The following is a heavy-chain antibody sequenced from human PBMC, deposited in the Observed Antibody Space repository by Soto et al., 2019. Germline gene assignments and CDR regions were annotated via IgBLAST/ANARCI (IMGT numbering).Heavy chain of an antibody. Sequence: QVQLVQSGAEVKKPGASVKVSCKASGYTFTSYYMNWVRQAPGQGLEWLGIINPSGGYTTYAQRFLGRVTXPXXXSXXTVHMELGSLTSEDTAVYYCARGGGIVVETAPYDHWGQGTLVTVSS. CDR2: INPSGGYT. J-gene: IGHJ4*02. CDR3: ARGGGIVVETAPYDH. V-gene: IGHV1-46*03. D-gene: IGHD2-21*02. CDR1: GYTFTSYY.